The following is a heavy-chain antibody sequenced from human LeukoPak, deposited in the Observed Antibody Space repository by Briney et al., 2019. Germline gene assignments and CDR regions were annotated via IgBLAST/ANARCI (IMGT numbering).Heavy chain of an antibody. CDR2: ISYDGSNK. Sequence: GGSLRRSCAASGFTFSSYAMHWVRQAPGKGLEWVAVISYDGSNKYYADSVKGRFTISRDNSKNTLYLQMNSLRAEDTAVYYCAAGLGYCSGGSCQGPSYWGQGTLVTVSS. J-gene: IGHJ4*02. CDR3: AAGLGYCSGGSCQGPSY. D-gene: IGHD2-15*01. CDR1: GFTFSSYA. V-gene: IGHV3-30-3*01.